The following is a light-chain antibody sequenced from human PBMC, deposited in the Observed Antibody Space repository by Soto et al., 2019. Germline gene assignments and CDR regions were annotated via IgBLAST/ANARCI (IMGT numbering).Light chain of an antibody. CDR3: CSYVTTPQI. J-gene: IGLJ1*01. CDR1: SSDDDDYRY. CDR2: VGN. V-gene: IGLV2-11*01. Sequence: QSVLAQPRPGCGYHEQLATTSSNTSSSDDDDYRYVSWYQPNAGKAPKLVIYVGNKRPSGVPDRFSGYNSGNSASLTISGLQAEDDADCYCCSYVTTPQIFGTGTKVT.